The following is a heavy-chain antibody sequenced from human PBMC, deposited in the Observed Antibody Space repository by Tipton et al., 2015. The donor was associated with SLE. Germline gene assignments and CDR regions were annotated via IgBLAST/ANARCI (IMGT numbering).Heavy chain of an antibody. V-gene: IGHV4-34*01. J-gene: IGHJ3*02. Sequence: TLSLTCAVYGGSFSGYYWSWIRQPPGKGLEWIGEINHSGSTTYNPSLKSRVTISVDTSKNQFSLKLSSVTAADTAVYYCARGGAEAIFGVVIQVDAFDIWGQGTMVTVSS. CDR1: GGSFSGYY. CDR2: INHSGST. CDR3: ARGGAEAIFGVVIQVDAFDI. D-gene: IGHD3-3*01.